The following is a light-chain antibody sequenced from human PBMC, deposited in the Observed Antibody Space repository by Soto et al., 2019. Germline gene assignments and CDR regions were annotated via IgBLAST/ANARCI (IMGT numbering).Light chain of an antibody. V-gene: IGLV1-40*01. J-gene: IGLJ1*01. Sequence: QSVLTQQPSVSGAPGQRVTISCTGSRSNIGAGYDVHWYQQLPGTAPKLLIFGNGNRPSGVPDRFSGSKSDTSASLAITGLQAEDEADYYCQTYDSSLSGLFVFGTGTKVTVL. CDR2: GNG. CDR1: RSNIGAGYD. CDR3: QTYDSSLSGLFV.